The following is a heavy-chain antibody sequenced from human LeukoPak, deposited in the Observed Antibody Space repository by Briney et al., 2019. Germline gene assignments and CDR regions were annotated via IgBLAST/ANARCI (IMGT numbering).Heavy chain of an antibody. D-gene: IGHD5-18*01. CDR2: INPSGGRT. V-gene: IGHV1-46*01. CDR1: GYTFSSYY. CDR3: ARGDTAMTKNDY. Sequence: GASVKVSCKASGYTFSSYYIKWVRQAPGQGLEWVGIINPSGGRTSYAQKFQGRLTMTRDMSTSTVFMELSSLRSEDTAVYYCARGDTAMTKNDYWGQGTLVTVSS. J-gene: IGHJ4*02.